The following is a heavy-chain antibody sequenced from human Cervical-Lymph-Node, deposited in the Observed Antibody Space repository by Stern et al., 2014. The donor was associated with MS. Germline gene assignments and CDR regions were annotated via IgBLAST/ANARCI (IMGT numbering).Heavy chain of an antibody. CDR3: ARGWDYIDC. V-gene: IGHV3-48*02. CDR1: GFSFVGYS. Sequence: VQLVESGGGLVQTGGSLRLSCAASGFSFVGYSMNWVRQAPGKGLEWVSYITSSGTTIYYADSVKGRFTISRDNAKNSLYLQMNSLRDEDTAVYYCARGWDYIDCWGQGTLVTVSS. CDR2: ITSSGTTI. J-gene: IGHJ4*02. D-gene: IGHD4/OR15-4a*01.